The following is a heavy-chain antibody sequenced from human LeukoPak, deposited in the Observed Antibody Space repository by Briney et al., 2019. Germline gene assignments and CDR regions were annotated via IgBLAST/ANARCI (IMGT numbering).Heavy chain of an antibody. CDR1: GFTFSSHS. CDR2: ISSSGSYI. Sequence: GGSLRLSCAVSGFTFSSHSMNWVRQAPGKGLEWVSSISSSGSYIYYADSVRGRFIISRDNAKNSLYLQVNSLRAEDTAVYYCAVGILTATVDPKWGQGTLVTVSS. D-gene: IGHD3-9*01. CDR3: AVGILTATVDPK. J-gene: IGHJ4*02. V-gene: IGHV3-21*01.